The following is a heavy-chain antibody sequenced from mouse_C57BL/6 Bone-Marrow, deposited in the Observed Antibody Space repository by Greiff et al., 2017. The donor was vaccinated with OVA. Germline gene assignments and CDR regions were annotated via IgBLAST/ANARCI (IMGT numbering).Heavy chain of an antibody. D-gene: IGHD1-1*01. CDR1: GYTFTSYW. J-gene: IGHJ2*01. CDR2: IHPNSGGT. Sequence: VQLQQPGAELVKPGASVKLSCKASGYTFTSYWMHWVKQRPGQGLEWIGMIHPNSGGTTYNEKFKRKATLPVDKSSSTAYSQLSSLTSEDAAFYYCARKAHVTSGFDYWGQGTTLTVSS. V-gene: IGHV1-64*01. CDR3: ARKAHVTSGFDY.